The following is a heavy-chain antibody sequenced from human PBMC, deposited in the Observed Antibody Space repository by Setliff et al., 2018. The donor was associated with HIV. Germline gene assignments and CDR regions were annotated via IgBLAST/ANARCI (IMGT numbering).Heavy chain of an antibody. CDR3: AKRRSRYGSGSSYPLDL. V-gene: IGHV3-23*01. CDR1: GFTFSAFF. J-gene: IGHJ5*02. D-gene: IGHD3-10*01. Sequence: GGSLRLSCEASGFTFSAFFMTWVRLAPGKGLEWVAGISGGGNTTFHSDSLRGRFVASRDNSRNRLYLQMNSLRVEDTAVYFCAKRRSRYGSGSSYPLDLWGPGTLVTVSS. CDR2: ISGGGNTT.